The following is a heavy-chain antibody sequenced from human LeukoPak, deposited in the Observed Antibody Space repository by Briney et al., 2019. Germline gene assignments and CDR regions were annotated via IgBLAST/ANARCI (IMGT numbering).Heavy chain of an antibody. Sequence: GASVRVSCKGSGYTFTSYYMHWGRQAPGEGGERMGGIIPIFGTANYAQKFQGRVTITADESTSTAYMELSSLRSEDTAVYYCARESALVAVAGTWYFDYWGQGTLVTVSS. D-gene: IGHD6-19*01. CDR3: ARESALVAVAGTWYFDY. V-gene: IGHV1-69*13. J-gene: IGHJ4*02. CDR2: IIPIFGTA. CDR1: GYTFTSYY.